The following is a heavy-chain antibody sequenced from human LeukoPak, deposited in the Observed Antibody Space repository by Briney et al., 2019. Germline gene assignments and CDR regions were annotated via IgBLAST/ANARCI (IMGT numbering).Heavy chain of an antibody. Sequence: GGSLRLSFAASGFSFSSYEMNWFGQAPGKGREWVSYISSSGGTIYYADSVKGRFTISRDNAKNSLFLQMNSLRAEDTAVYYCARVVNQLPYSWGQGALVTVSS. CDR1: GFSFSSYE. J-gene: IGHJ4*02. V-gene: IGHV3-48*03. CDR3: ARVVNQLPYS. CDR2: ISSSGGTI. D-gene: IGHD2-2*01.